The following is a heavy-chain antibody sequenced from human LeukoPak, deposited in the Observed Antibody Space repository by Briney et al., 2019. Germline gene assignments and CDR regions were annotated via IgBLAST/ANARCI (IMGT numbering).Heavy chain of an antibody. Sequence: GGSLRLSCAASGFTFSSYAMNWVRQAPGKGLEWVSAVRGSDAGTSYADSVKGRFPISRDNSKNTLYLQMNSLRVEDTAVYYCAKNRGGSYYSGSDYWGQGTLVTVSS. V-gene: IGHV3-23*01. CDR2: VRGSDAGT. CDR3: AKNRGGSYYSGSDY. J-gene: IGHJ4*02. CDR1: GFTFSSYA. D-gene: IGHD1-26*01.